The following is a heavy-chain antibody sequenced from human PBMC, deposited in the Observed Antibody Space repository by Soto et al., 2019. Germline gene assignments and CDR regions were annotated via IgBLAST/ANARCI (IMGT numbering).Heavy chain of an antibody. Sequence: QVQLLQSGAEVKKPGASVKVSCKASGYTFTSHDINWVRQATGQGLEWMGWMNTNSGNTGYAQKFQGRVTMTRNTSIRTAYMELSSLRSEDTAVYYCARWDYGVYARFDFWGQGTLVTVSS. D-gene: IGHD4-17*01. CDR1: GYTFTSHD. CDR2: MNTNSGNT. J-gene: IGHJ4*02. V-gene: IGHV1-8*01. CDR3: ARWDYGVYARFDF.